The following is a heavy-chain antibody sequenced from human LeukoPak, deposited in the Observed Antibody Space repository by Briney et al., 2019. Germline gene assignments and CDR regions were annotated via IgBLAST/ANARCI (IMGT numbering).Heavy chain of an antibody. Sequence: ASVKVSCKASGYTFTSYGISWVRQAPGQGLEWMGWISAYNGNTNYAQNLQGRVTMTTDTSTSTAYMELRSLRSDDTAVYYCARDSITMVQGVHFDYWGQGTLVTVSS. CDR3: ARDSITMVQGVHFDY. J-gene: IGHJ4*02. D-gene: IGHD3-10*01. CDR1: GYTFTSYG. CDR2: ISAYNGNT. V-gene: IGHV1-18*01.